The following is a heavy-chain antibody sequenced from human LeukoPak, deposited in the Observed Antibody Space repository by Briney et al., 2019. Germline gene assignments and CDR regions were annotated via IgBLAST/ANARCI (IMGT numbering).Heavy chain of an antibody. J-gene: IGHJ4*02. V-gene: IGHV3-23*01. D-gene: IGHD2-2*01. CDR2: ISGSGGST. CDR3: AKVPDRVVVPAALYYFDY. Sequence: GGSLRLSCAASGFTFSSYAMSWVRQAPGKGLEWVSAISGSGGSTYYADSVKGRFTISRDNSKNTLYLQMNSLGAEDTAVYYCAKVPDRVVVPAALYYFDYWGQGTLVTVSS. CDR1: GFTFSSYA.